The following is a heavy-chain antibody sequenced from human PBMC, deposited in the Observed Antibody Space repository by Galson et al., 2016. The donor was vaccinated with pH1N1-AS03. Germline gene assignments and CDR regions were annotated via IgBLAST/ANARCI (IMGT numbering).Heavy chain of an antibody. CDR3: AIEPWGPTQGEY. Sequence: SLRLSCAASGFTINNNYMSWVRQAPGKGLEWVSVIYGGGDTFYADSGKGRFTISRDNSKNTVYLQMNSLSVEDTAVYYCAIEPWGPTQGEYWGQGTLVTVSS. V-gene: IGHV3-53*01. CDR2: IYGGGDT. D-gene: IGHD3-16*01. J-gene: IGHJ4*02. CDR1: GFTINNNY.